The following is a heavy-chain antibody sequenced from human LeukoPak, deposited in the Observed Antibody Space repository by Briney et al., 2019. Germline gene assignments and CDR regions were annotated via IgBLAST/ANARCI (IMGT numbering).Heavy chain of an antibody. J-gene: IGHJ3*01. CDR3: ARGGVATAWGAFDV. CDR2: IYYDGKQK. CDR1: GFKLKTYG. Sequence: GGSLRLSCAASGFKLKTYGMHWVRQAPGEGLEWVAVIYYDGKQKYYGDSVKGRFTVSRDVSENMLYLQMSSLRADDTAVYYCARGGVATAWGAFDVWGQGTMVTVSS. V-gene: IGHV3-33*01. D-gene: IGHD4-23*01.